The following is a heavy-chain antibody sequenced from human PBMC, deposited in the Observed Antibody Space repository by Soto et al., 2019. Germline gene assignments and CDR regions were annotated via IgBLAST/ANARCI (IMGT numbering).Heavy chain of an antibody. J-gene: IGHJ4*02. CDR2: IYPSGMP. V-gene: IGHV4-30-2*01. Sequence: SETLSLICTVSGGSISNAAYSWSWIRQPPGKGLEWIGYIYPSGMPFYNPSLRSRVTISIDRSNDQFSLNLKSVTAADTAVYYCARERGGYGLFDSWGQETLVTVSS. CDR3: ARERGGYGLFDS. CDR1: GGSISNAAYS. D-gene: IGHD5-18*01.